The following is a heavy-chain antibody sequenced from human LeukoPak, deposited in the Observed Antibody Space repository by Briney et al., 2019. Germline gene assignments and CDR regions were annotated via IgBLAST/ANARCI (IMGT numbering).Heavy chain of an antibody. Sequence: SQTLSLTCAISGDSVSSNSAAWTWIRQSPSRGLEWLGRTYYRSKWYNDYAVSVKSRITINPDTSKNQFSLQLNSVTPEDTAVYYCARDLHGYGDFKYGMGVWGQGTTVTVSS. CDR1: GDSVSSNSAA. V-gene: IGHV6-1*01. D-gene: IGHD4-17*01. CDR2: TYYRSKWYN. CDR3: ARDLHGYGDFKYGMGV. J-gene: IGHJ6*02.